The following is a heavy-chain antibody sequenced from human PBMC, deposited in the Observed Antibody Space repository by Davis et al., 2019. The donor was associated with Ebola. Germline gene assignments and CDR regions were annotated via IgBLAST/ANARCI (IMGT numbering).Heavy chain of an antibody. V-gene: IGHV4-59*08. Sequence: ESLKISCTVSGGSISSYYWSWIRQPPGKGLEWIGYIYYSGSTNYNPSLKSRVTISVDTSKNQFSLKLSSVTAADTAVYYCARQAVYYYYGMDVWGQGTTVTVSS. D-gene: IGHD6-19*01. CDR1: GGSISSYY. J-gene: IGHJ6*02. CDR2: IYYSGST. CDR3: ARQAVYYYYGMDV.